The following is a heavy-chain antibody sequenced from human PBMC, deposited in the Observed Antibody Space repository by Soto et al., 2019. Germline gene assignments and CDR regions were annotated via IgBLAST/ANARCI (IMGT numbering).Heavy chain of an antibody. D-gene: IGHD1-7*01. CDR2: ITHRGVT. CDR1: GGSFNSYY. Sequence: QVRLQQWGAGLLKPSETLSRTCAVFGGSFNSYYWTWIRQPPGGVLVWIGEITHRGVTNYNPSRRGRVTISVDTSKNQFSLKLNSVTAADTAIYYCARGGLIIGPVVTNDRPANYFDPWGQGTLVSVSS. V-gene: IGHV4-34*02. CDR3: ARGGLIIGPVVTNDRPANYFDP. J-gene: IGHJ5*02.